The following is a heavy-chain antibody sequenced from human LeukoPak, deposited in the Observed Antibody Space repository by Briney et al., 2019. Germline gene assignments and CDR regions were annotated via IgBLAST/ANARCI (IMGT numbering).Heavy chain of an antibody. CDR2: TSGDGGST. V-gene: IGHV3-43*02. D-gene: IGHD1-7*01. CDR1: GFTFDDYA. CDR3: ARDMGRTTEDFDY. Sequence: GGSLRLSCAASGFTFDDYAMHWVRQAPGKGLEWVSLTSGDGGSTYYADPVKGRVTTSRDNSKNSLYLQMNSLTTEDTALYYCARDMGRTTEDFDYWGQGTLVTVSS. J-gene: IGHJ4*02.